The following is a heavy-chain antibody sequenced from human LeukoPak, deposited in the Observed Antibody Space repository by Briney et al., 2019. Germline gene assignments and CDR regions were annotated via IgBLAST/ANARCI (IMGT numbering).Heavy chain of an antibody. Sequence: GASVKVSCKASGYTFTHYYMHWVRQARGQGLEWMGRIDAETGNTRYAQNFQGRVTMTRDTSTSTVYVELSSLRFEDTAVYYCARDPGGNYFGPGTHFAYWGLGALVTVSS. CDR2: IDAETGNT. CDR3: ARDPGGNYFGPGTHFAY. J-gene: IGHJ4*02. V-gene: IGHV1-46*01. D-gene: IGHD3-10*01. CDR1: GYTFTHYY.